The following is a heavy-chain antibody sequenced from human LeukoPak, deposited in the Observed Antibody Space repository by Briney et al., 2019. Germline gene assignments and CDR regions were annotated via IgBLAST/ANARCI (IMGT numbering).Heavy chain of an antibody. J-gene: IGHJ6*03. CDR1: GYTFTSYY. D-gene: IGHD1-7*01. Sequence: ASVKVSCKASGYTFTSYYMHWVRQAPGQGLEWMGIINPSGGSTSYAQKFQGRVTMTRDASTSTVYMELSSLRSEDTAVYYCARGPSRNYDPGDYYYMDVWGKGTTVTVSS. CDR3: ARGPSRNYDPGDYYYMDV. CDR2: INPSGGST. V-gene: IGHV1-46*01.